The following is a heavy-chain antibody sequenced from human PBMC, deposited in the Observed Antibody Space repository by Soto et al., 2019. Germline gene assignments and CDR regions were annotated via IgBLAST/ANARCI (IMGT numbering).Heavy chain of an antibody. V-gene: IGHV3-23*01. CDR3: AKAPILNYYGSGSYPSPFDY. CDR2: ISGSGGST. CDR1: GFTFSSYA. J-gene: IGHJ4*02. Sequence: ESGGGLVQPGGSLRLSCAASGFTFSSYAMSWVRQAPGKGLEWVSAISGSGGSTYYADSVKGRFTISRDNSKNTLYLQMNSLRAEDTAVYYCAKAPILNYYGSGSYPSPFDYWGQGTLVTVSS. D-gene: IGHD3-10*01.